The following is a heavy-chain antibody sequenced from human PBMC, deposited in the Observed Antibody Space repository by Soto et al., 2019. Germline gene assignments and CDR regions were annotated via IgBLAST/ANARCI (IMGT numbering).Heavy chain of an antibody. D-gene: IGHD6-19*01. CDR1: GFTFSDYY. V-gene: IGHV3-11*06. CDR3: ARDLEGSTVAFDY. CDR2: ISSSSSYT. J-gene: IGHJ4*02. Sequence: GGSLRLSCAASGFTFSDYYMSWIRQAPGKGLEWVSYISSSSSYTNYADSVKGRFTISRDNAKNSLYLQMNSLRAEDTAVYYCARDLEGSTVAFDYWGQGTLVTVSS.